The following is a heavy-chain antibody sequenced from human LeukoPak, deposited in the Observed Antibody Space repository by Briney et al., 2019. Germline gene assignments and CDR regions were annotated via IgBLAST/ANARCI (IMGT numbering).Heavy chain of an antibody. CDR2: IKQDGSEK. CDR1: GFTFSSYW. D-gene: IGHD2-15*01. J-gene: IGHJ4*02. CDR3: ARDTGCSGGTCYSFYDY. Sequence: GGSLRLSCATSGFTFSSYWMTWVRQAPGKGLEWVANIKQDGSEKYHVESVKGRFTISRDNAKNSLYLQMNSLRAEDTAVYYCARDTGCSGGTCYSFYDYWGQGTLVTVSS. V-gene: IGHV3-7*01.